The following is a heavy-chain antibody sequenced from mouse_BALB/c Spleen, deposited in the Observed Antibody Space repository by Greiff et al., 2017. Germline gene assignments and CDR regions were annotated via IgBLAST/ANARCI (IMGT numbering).Heavy chain of an antibody. D-gene: IGHD2-4*01. J-gene: IGHJ3*01. CDR1: GFTFSSYA. V-gene: IGHV5-6-5*01. Sequence: EVKLMESGGGLVKPGGSLKLSCAASGFTFSSYAMSWVRQTPEKRLEWVASISSGGSTYYPDSVKGRFTISRDNARNILYLQMSSLRSEDTAMYYCARDEGLRRGFAYWGQGTLVTVSA. CDR3: ARDEGLRRGFAY. CDR2: ISSGGST.